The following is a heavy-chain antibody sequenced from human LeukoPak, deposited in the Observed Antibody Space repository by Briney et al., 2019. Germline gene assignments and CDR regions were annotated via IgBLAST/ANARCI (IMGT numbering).Heavy chain of an antibody. CDR1: GGTFSSYA. Sequence: SVKVSCKASGGTFSSYAISWVRQAPGQGLEWMGRIIPILGIANYAQKFQGRVTITADKSTSTAYMELSSLRSEDTAVYYCARDRYPYCGGDCYSPTGYFDYWGQGTLVTVSS. V-gene: IGHV1-69*04. D-gene: IGHD2-21*02. J-gene: IGHJ4*02. CDR2: IIPILGIA. CDR3: ARDRYPYCGGDCYSPTGYFDY.